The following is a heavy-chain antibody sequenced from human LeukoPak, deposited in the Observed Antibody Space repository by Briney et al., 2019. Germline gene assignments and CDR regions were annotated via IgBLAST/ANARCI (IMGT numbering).Heavy chain of an antibody. CDR2: IYYSGST. CDR1: GYSISSGYY. Sequence: KPSETLSLTCAVSGYSISSGYYWGWIRQPPGKGLEWIGSIYYSGSTYYNPSLMSRVTISVDTSETQFSLKLSSVTAADTALYYCARLTVAESFDFWGQGTMVTVSS. J-gene: IGHJ3*01. D-gene: IGHD4-23*01. CDR3: ARLTVAESFDF. V-gene: IGHV4-38-2*01.